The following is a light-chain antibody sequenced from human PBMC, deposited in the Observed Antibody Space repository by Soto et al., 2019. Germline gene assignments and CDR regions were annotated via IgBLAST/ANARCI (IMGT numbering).Light chain of an antibody. V-gene: IGKV3-15*01. J-gene: IGKJ1*01. Sequence: EIVMTQSPATLSVSLGERATLSCRASQSVSSSLAWYQQKPGQAPRLLIYGASTRATGIPARFSGSGSGTEFTLSISSLQSENSAVYFRQQNNHWPTFGQGTKVEIK. CDR3: QQNNHWPT. CDR2: GAS. CDR1: QSVSSS.